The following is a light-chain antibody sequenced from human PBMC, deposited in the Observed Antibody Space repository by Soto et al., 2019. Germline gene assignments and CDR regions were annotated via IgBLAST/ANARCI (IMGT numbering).Light chain of an antibody. CDR3: QQYYTTPWT. Sequence: DIVMTQSPDSLAVSLGERATINCKSSQSVLYSSNNKNYLAWYQQKPGQPPKALIYWASTRESGVPDRFSGSGSGTDFTLTIISLQAEDVAVYYCQQYYTTPWTLGQGTKVDIK. V-gene: IGKV4-1*01. CDR2: WAS. CDR1: QSVLYSSNNKNY. J-gene: IGKJ1*01.